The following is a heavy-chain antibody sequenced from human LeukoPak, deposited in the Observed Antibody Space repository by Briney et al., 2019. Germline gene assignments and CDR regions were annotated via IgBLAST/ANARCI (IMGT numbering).Heavy chain of an antibody. V-gene: IGHV1-69*06. CDR1: GGTFSSYA. CDR2: IIPIFGTA. Sequence: ASVKVSCKASGGTFSSYAISWVRQAPGQGLEWMGGIIPIFGTANCAQKFQGRVTITADKSTSTAYMELSSLRSEDTAVYYCARVWVGVRGVIDAFDIWGQGTMVTVSS. J-gene: IGHJ3*02. D-gene: IGHD3-10*01. CDR3: ARVWVGVRGVIDAFDI.